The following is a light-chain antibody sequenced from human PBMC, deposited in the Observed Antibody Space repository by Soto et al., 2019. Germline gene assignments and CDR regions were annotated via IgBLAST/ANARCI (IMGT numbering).Light chain of an antibody. CDR1: SSDVGGYNS. CDR3: SSYAGSNVV. J-gene: IGLJ2*01. CDR2: EVS. V-gene: IGLV2-8*01. Sequence: QSVLTQPPSASGSPGQSVTISCTGTSSDVGGYNSVSWYQQHPGKAPKLVIYEVSKRPSGVPDRYSGSKSGNTASLTVSGLQAEDEADYYCSSYAGSNVVFGGGTKLTVL.